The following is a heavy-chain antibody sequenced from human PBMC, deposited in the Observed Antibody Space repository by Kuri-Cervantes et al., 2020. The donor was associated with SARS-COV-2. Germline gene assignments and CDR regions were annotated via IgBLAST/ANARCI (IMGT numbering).Heavy chain of an antibody. CDR1: GFVLSDFA. Sequence: GGSLRLSCAASGFVLSDFAMHWVRQAPGKGLEWAAVISHDGSNKYYADSVKGRFTISRDNSKNTVFLQITSLRAGETAVYYCARGYSLILREFREFDYWGQGVLVTVSS. D-gene: IGHD2/OR15-2a*01. CDR3: ARGYSLILREFREFDY. CDR2: ISHDGSNK. V-gene: IGHV3-30*04. J-gene: IGHJ4*02.